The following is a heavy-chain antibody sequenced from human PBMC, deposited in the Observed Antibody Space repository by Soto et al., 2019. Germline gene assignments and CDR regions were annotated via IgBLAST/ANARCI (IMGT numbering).Heavy chain of an antibody. CDR1: GGSISSSSHY. Sequence: QLQLQESGPGLVKPSETLSLTCTVSGGSISSSSHYWAWIRQPPGKGLEWIGSIYYSGSTYYSPSLKRRVTISVDTSKNQFSLKLYSVTAADTAVYYCARETSGTSWSSPWGQGTLVTVSS. J-gene: IGHJ5*02. CDR2: IYYSGST. D-gene: IGHD2-2*01. V-gene: IGHV4-39*02. CDR3: ARETSGTSWSSP.